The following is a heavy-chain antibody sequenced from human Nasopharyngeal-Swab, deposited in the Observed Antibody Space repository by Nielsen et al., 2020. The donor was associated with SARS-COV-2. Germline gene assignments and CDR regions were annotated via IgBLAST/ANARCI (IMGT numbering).Heavy chain of an antibody. CDR3: ARVTISNWFDP. CDR2: INHSGST. Sequence: SETLSLTCTVSGGSISSSSYYWSWIRQPPGKGLEWIGEINHSGSTNYNPSLKSRVTISVDTSKNQFSLKLSSVTAADTAVYYCARVTISNWFDPWGQGTLFTVSS. D-gene: IGHD3-3*01. J-gene: IGHJ5*02. V-gene: IGHV4-39*07. CDR1: GGSISSSSYY.